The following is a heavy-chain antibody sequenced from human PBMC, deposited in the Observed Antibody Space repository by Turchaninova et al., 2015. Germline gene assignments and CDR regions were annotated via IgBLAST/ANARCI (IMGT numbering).Heavy chain of an antibody. D-gene: IGHD3-3*01. CDR1: GGTLRSYA. Sequence: QVQLVHSGAEVKKPGSSVKVSCTAPGGTLRSYAISWVRQAPGQGLEWTGVIIPIFGTANYAQKFQGRVTITADESTSTAYMELSSLRSEDTAVYYCARARSVTIFGVVINYWFDPWGQGTLVTVSS. V-gene: IGHV1-69*19. J-gene: IGHJ5*02. CDR2: IIPIFGTA. CDR3: ARARSVTIFGVVINYWFDP.